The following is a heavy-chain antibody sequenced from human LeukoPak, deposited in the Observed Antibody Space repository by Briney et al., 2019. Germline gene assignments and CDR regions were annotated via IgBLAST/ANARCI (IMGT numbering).Heavy chain of an antibody. CDR1: GFTFSSYD. J-gene: IGHJ1*01. V-gene: IGHV3-23*01. D-gene: IGHD3-3*01. CDR2: ISVSGSTT. CDR3: ARDARFLEWLSSAEYFQH. Sequence: PGGSLRLSCAASGFTFSSYDMSWVSQAPGKGLAWFSAISVSGSTTYHADSVKGRFTVSRDNSKNTLYLQMNSLRAEDTAVYYCARDARFLEWLSSAEYFQHWGQGTLVTVSS.